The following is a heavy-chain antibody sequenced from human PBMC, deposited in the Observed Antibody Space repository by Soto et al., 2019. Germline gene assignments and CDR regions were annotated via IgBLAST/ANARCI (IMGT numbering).Heavy chain of an antibody. CDR3: AKDRSPLRLGELAPTLFHY. Sequence: GGSLRLSCAASGFTFSSYGMHWVRQAPGKGLEWVAVISYDGSNKYYADSVKGRFTISRDNSKNTLYLQMNSLRAEDTAVYYCAKDRSPLRLGELAPTLFHYWGQGTLVTVPS. V-gene: IGHV3-30*18. CDR1: GFTFSSYG. CDR2: ISYDGSNK. J-gene: IGHJ4*02. D-gene: IGHD3-16*01.